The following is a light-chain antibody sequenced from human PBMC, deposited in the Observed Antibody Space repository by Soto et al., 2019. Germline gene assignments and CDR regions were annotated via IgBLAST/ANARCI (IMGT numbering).Light chain of an antibody. CDR2: DVT. J-gene: IGLJ1*01. V-gene: IGLV2-14*03. Sequence: LTQPASVSGSPGQSITISCTGTSSDVGGYNYVYWYQQHPGKVPKLMIYDVTNRPSGVSNRFSGSKSGNTASLTISGLQAEDEADYYCNSYTSSSTYFFGTGTKVTVL. CDR3: NSYTSSSTYF. CDR1: SSDVGGYNY.